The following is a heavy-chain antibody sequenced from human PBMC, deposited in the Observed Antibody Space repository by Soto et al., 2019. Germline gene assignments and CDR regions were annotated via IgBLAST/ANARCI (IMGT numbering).Heavy chain of an antibody. D-gene: IGHD2-15*01. Sequence: VQVEESGGGLVLPGGSLRLSCAVSVVSEFIFSDQYIDWVRQAPGKGLEWVGRTRNRVNSFSTAYAASVQGSFTISRDDSKNTVYLQMNSLKTEDTAVYYCSRVDPSANNPDYWGQGTLVTV. V-gene: IGHV3-72*01. CDR2: TRNRVNSFST. CDR1: VVSEFIFSDQY. CDR3: SRVDPSANNPDY. J-gene: IGHJ4*02.